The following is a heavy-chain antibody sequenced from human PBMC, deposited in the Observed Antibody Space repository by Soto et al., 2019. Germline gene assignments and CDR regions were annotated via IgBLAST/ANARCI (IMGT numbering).Heavy chain of an antibody. D-gene: IGHD3-3*01. J-gene: IGHJ3*01. CDR3: ARLRREWGDAFDL. V-gene: IGHV1-69*01. Sequence: QVQLVQSGADVKKPGSSVKVSCKTSGGSFGSSAISWVRQAPAQGLEWMGEIIPVFDKANYAQNFQGRLTITADELTGTVFMELSSLRSEDTAVYFCARLRREWGDAFDLWGLGTVFTVSS. CDR2: IIPVFDKA. CDR1: GGSFGSSA.